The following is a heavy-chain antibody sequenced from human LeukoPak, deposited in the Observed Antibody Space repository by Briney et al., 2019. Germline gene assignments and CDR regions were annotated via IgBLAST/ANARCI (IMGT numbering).Heavy chain of an antibody. CDR2: IYYSGST. D-gene: IGHD5-12*01. CDR3: ARHRWQWLPFED. J-gene: IGHJ4*02. CDR1: GGSISSSSYY. V-gene: IGHV4-39*07. Sequence: SETLSLTCTVSGGSISSSSYYWGWIRQPPGKGLEWIGSIYYSGSTYYNPSLKSRVTISVDTSKNQFSLKLSSVTAADTAIYYCARHRWQWLPFEDWGQGTQVSISS.